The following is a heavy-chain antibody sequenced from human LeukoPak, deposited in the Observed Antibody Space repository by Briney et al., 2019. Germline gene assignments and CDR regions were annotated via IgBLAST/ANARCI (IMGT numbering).Heavy chain of an antibody. J-gene: IGHJ4*02. CDR3: AKDPNPLYDLWSGYK. CDR2: IGGRDDRT. D-gene: IGHD3-3*01. CDR1: GFTLPGHT. V-gene: IGHV3-23*01. Sequence: GGSLRLSCAASGFTLPGHTMTWLRKAPGKGLEWVSIIGGRDDRTYYADFVKGRFTISRDTSKNILYLQMNNLWAEDTAVYYCAKDPNPLYDLWSGYKWGQGTLVTVSS.